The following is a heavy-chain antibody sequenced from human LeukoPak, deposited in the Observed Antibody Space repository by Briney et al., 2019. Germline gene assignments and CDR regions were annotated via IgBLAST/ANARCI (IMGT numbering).Heavy chain of an antibody. V-gene: IGHV4-59*01. CDR1: GGSISSYY. J-gene: IGHJ6*03. CDR2: IYYSGST. CDR3: ARLLRTRHYYMDV. Sequence: SETLSLTCTVSGGSISSYYWSWIRQPPGKGLEWIGYIYYSGSTNYNPSLKSRVTISVDTSKNQFSLKLSSVTAADTAVYYCARLLRTRHYYMDVWGKGTTVTVSS.